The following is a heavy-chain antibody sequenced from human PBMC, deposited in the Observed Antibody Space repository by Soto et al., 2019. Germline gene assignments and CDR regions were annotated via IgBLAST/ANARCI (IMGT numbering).Heavy chain of an antibody. J-gene: IGHJ4*02. CDR3: ARDGAIAVAGARYFDY. D-gene: IGHD6-19*01. V-gene: IGHV4-31*11. CDR1: GASPNRGACY. CDR2: IYYSGST. Sequence: SETLSLTCAISGASPNRGACYLCWIRQHPGKGLEWIGYIYYSGSTYYNPSLKSRVTISVDTSKNQFSLKLSSVTAADTAVYYCARDGAIAVAGARYFDYWGQGTLVTVSS.